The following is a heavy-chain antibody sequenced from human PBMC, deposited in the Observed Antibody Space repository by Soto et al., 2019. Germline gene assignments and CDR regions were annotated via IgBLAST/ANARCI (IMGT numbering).Heavy chain of an antibody. Sequence: ASVKVSCKASGYTFTSYPMHWVRQAPGQRLEWMGWINAGNGNTKYSQKFQDRVTITRDTSASTAYMELSSLRSEDAAVYYCTRDYNGIGDYWGQGTLVTVSS. CDR3: TRDYNGIGDY. V-gene: IGHV1-3*01. D-gene: IGHD1-1*01. CDR2: INAGNGNT. CDR1: GYTFTSYP. J-gene: IGHJ4*02.